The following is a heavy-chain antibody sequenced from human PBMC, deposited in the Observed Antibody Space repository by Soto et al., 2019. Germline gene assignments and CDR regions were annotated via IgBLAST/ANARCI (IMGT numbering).Heavy chain of an antibody. CDR3: ARAAGLFGELFWFDP. J-gene: IGHJ5*02. D-gene: IGHD3-10*02. CDR1: GYTFTSYN. V-gene: IGHV1-46*01. CDR2: INPRGFFT. Sequence: QVQLVQSGAEVKKPGASVKVSCKASGYTFTSYNIHWVRQAPGQGLEWVGMINPRGFFTTYAQKLRVRVTMTGDTSTSVVYMELTNLRSEDTAVYYCARAAGLFGELFWFDPWGQGTLVSVSS.